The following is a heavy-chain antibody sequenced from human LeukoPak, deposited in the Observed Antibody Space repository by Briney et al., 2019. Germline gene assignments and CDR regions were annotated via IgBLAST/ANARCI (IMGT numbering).Heavy chain of an antibody. CDR3: ARVGYYGSGSLYYYGMDV. D-gene: IGHD3-10*01. V-gene: IGHV5-51*01. J-gene: IGHJ6*02. Sequence: GESLKISCKGSGYSFTSYWIGWVRQMPGKGLEWMGIIYPGDSDTGYSPSFQGQVTISADKSISTAYLQWSSLKASDTAMYYCARVGYYGSGSLYYYGMDVWGQGTTVTVSS. CDR1: GYSFTSYW. CDR2: IYPGDSDT.